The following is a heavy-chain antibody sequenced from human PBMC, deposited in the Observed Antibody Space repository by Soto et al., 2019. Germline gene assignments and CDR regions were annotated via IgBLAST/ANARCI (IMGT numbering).Heavy chain of an antibody. CDR1: GDTFSTYG. CDR2: IIPTFGTA. J-gene: IGHJ4*02. D-gene: IGHD6-13*01. Sequence: QVQLEQSGAEVQKAGSSVRVSCKASGDTFSTYGISWVRQAPGQGLEWMGGIIPTFGTAHYAQKFQGRLTITADKSTSTAYMELTSLTSDDTAVYYCATGESGSWLLAYWGQGTPVSVSS. CDR3: ATGESGSWLLAY. V-gene: IGHV1-69*06.